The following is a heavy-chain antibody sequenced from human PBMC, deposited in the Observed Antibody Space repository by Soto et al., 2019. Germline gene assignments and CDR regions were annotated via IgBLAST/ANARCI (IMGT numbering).Heavy chain of an antibody. V-gene: IGHV1-3*01. Sequence: QVQLVQSGAEVKKPGASVKVSYKASGYTFTSYAMNWVRQAPGQRLEWMGWINAGNGNTKYSQKFQGRVTITRDTSMSTAYMELGSLSSEDTAVYYCATERLSCTGTNCPTNGLRWFDPWGESSHGIVSA. CDR2: INAGNGNT. J-gene: IGHJ5*02. CDR1: GYTFTSYA. CDR3: ATERLSCTGTNCPTNGLRWFDP. D-gene: IGHD2-2*01.